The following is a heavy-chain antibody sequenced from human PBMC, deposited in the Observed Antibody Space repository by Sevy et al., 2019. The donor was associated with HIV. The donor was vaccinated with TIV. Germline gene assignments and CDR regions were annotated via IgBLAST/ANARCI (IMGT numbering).Heavy chain of an antibody. CDR1: GFTFSSYW. D-gene: IGHD5-18*01. V-gene: IGHV3-7*01. J-gene: IGHJ3*02. CDR3: ARQSGVLDVDTAMPDAFDI. Sequence: GGSLRLSCAASGFTFSSYWMSWVRQAPGKGLERVANIKQDGSEKYYVDSVKGRFSISGDNAKNSLYLQMNSLRVEDTAMYYCARQSGVLDVDTAMPDAFDIWGQGTMVTVSS. CDR2: IKQDGSEK.